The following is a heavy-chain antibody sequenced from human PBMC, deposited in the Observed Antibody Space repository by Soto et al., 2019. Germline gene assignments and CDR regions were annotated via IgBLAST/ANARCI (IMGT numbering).Heavy chain of an antibody. CDR3: ARDVGGMD. CDR1: GGSISSDY. CDR2: IYYSGST. V-gene: IGHV4-59*01. D-gene: IGHD1-26*01. Sequence: SETLSLTCTVSGGSISSDYWSWIRQPPGKGLEWIGYIYYSGSTNYNPSLKSRVTISVDTSKNQFSLKLSSVTAADTAVYYCARDVGGMDWGQGTLVTVSS. J-gene: IGHJ4*02.